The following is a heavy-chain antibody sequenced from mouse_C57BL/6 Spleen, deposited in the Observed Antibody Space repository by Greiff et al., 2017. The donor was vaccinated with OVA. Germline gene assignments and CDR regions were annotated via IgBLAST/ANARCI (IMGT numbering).Heavy chain of an antibody. CDR3: ASHHSNCVYFDV. V-gene: IGHV1-72*01. D-gene: IGHD2-5*01. CDR2: IDPSSGGT. J-gene: IGHJ1*03. Sequence: QVQLQQPGAELVKPGASVKLSCKASGYTFTSYWMHWVKQRPGRGLEWIGRIDPSSGGTQYNEKFKSKATLTVDKPSSTAYMQLSSLTSEDSAVYYCASHHSNCVYFDVWGTGTTVTVSS. CDR1: GYTFTSYW.